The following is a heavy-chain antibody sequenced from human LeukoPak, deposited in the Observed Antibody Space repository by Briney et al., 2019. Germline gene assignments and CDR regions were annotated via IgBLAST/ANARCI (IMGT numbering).Heavy chain of an antibody. CDR2: ISGSGGST. J-gene: IGHJ1*01. V-gene: IGHV3-23*01. CDR3: AKTSSERYFQH. CDR1: GFTFSSYA. Sequence: GGSLRLSCAASGFTFSSYAMSWVRQAPGKGLEWVSAISGSGGSTYYADSVKGRFTVSRDNSKNTLYLQMNSLRAEDTAVYYCAKTSSERYFQHWGQGTLVTVSS.